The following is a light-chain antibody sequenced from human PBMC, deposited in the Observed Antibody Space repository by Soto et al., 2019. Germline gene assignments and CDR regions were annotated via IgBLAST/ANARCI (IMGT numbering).Light chain of an antibody. V-gene: IGKV3-11*01. CDR2: DAS. CDR1: QSVSSY. J-gene: IGKJ5*01. Sequence: DIVLKQSPAPLALSPGETATLSCRARQSVSSYLAWYQQKPGQAPRLLIYDASNRATGIPARFSGSGSGTDFTLTISSLEPEDFAVYYCQQRSNWPITFGQGTRLEIK. CDR3: QQRSNWPIT.